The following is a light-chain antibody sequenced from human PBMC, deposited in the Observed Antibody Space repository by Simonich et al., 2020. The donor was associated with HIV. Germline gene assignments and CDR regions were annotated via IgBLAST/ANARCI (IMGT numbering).Light chain of an antibody. CDR1: SSYVDDSNY. CDR3: SSYTSSSTLL. CDR2: HVS. Sequence: QSALTQPASVSGSPGQSITISCTGTSSYVDDSNYVFWYQQHPGKVPKLMIYHVSNRPSGVSNRFSGSKSGNTASLTISGLQAEDEADYYCSSYTSSSTLLFGGGTKVAVL. V-gene: IGLV2-14*03. J-gene: IGLJ2*01.